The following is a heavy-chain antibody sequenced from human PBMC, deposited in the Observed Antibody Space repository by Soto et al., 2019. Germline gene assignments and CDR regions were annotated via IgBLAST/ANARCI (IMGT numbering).Heavy chain of an antibody. CDR2: IYHSGST. Sequence: PSETLSLTCAVSGYSISSGYYWGWIRQPPGKGLEWIGSIYHSGSTYYNPSLKSRVTISVDTSKNQFSLKLSSVTAADTAVYYCARGVSGSYFSGGNYFDYWGQGTLVTVSS. CDR1: GYSISSGYY. J-gene: IGHJ4*02. D-gene: IGHD1-26*01. CDR3: ARGVSGSYFSGGNYFDY. V-gene: IGHV4-38-2*01.